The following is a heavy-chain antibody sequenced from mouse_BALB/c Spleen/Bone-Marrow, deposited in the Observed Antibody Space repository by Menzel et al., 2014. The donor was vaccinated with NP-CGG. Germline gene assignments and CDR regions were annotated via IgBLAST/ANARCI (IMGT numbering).Heavy chain of an antibody. J-gene: IGHJ1*01. Sequence: VQLQQSGPELVKPGASVKVSCKASGYAFTSYNMYWVKQSHGKSLEWIGYIDPYYGGTDYNQKFKGRATLTVDKSSSTAYMQLKSLTSEDSAVYYCARVGDNRHFDVWGAGTTVTVSS. CDR1: GYAFTSYN. CDR3: ARVGDNRHFDV. D-gene: IGHD3-3*01. CDR2: IDPYYGGT. V-gene: IGHV1S135*01.